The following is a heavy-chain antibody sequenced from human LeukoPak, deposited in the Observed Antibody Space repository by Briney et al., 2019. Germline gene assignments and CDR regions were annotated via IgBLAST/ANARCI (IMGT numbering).Heavy chain of an antibody. Sequence: GGSLRLSCAASGFTVSSNYMSWIRQAPGKGLEWVSVIYSGGSTYYADSVKGRFTISRDNSKNTLYLQMNSLRAEDTAVYYCARRAGEYSHPYDYWGQGTLVTVSS. CDR1: GFTVSSNY. CDR2: IYSGGST. V-gene: IGHV3-53*01. J-gene: IGHJ4*02. CDR3: ARRAGEYSHPYDY. D-gene: IGHD4-17*01.